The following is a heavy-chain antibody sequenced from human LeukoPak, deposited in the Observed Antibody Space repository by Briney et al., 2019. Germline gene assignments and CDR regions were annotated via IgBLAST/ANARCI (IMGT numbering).Heavy chain of an antibody. CDR3: ARTPDILTQEGADY. D-gene: IGHD3-9*01. CDR1: GYTFTGYY. Sequence: ASVKVSCKASGYTFTGYYMHWVRQAPGQGLEWMGWINPNSGNTGYAQKFQGRVTMTRNTSISTAYMELSSLRSEDTAVYYCARTPDILTQEGADYWGQGTLVTVSS. J-gene: IGHJ4*02. V-gene: IGHV1-8*02. CDR2: INPNSGNT.